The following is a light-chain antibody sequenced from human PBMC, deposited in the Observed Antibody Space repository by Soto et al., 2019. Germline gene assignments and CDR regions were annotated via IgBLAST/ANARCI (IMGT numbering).Light chain of an antibody. CDR3: QQYKSYWT. Sequence: DILMTQSPSTLSAFVGDPVRITCRASQTISSWLAWFQQRPGKAPKLLIFKASTLESGVPSRFSGSGSGTEFALTISSLQPDDFATYYCQQYKSYWTFGQGTKVDIK. CDR2: KAS. V-gene: IGKV1-5*03. CDR1: QTISSW. J-gene: IGKJ1*01.